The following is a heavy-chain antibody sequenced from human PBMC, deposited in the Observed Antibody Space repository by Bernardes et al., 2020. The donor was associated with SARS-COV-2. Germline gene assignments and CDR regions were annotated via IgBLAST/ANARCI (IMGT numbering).Heavy chain of an antibody. D-gene: IGHD6-19*01. CDR2: FYHGGSI. CDR1: GGSIDNFY. V-gene: IGHV4-59*01. J-gene: IGHJ4*02. CDR3: AGQWPAPHY. Sequence: SETLSLTCSVSGGSIDNFYWSWIRQPPGKGLEWIGYFYHGGSISYNPSRESRVAISVDTSQNQISLKLTSGTAADTAVYYCAGQWPAPHYWGRGILVTVAS.